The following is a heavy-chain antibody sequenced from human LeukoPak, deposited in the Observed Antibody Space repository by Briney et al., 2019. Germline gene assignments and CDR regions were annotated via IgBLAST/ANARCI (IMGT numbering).Heavy chain of an antibody. Sequence: PGGSLRLSCAASGFTFSSYGTHWVRQAPGKGLEWVAVISYDGSNKYYADSVKGRFTISRDNSKNTLYLQMNSLRAEDTAVYYCAKAPVAGIYFDYWGQGTLVTVSS. CDR3: AKAPVAGIYFDY. J-gene: IGHJ4*02. V-gene: IGHV3-30*18. D-gene: IGHD6-19*01. CDR2: ISYDGSNK. CDR1: GFTFSSYG.